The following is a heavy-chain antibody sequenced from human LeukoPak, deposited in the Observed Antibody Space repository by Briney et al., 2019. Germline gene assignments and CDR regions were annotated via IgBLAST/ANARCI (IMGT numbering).Heavy chain of an antibody. CDR1: GYTLTELS. CDR3: VGGSYWRGAPYYFDY. Sequence: ASVKVSCKVSGYTLTELSMHWVRQAPGKGLEWMGGFDPEDGETIYAQKFQGRVTMTEDTSTDTAYMELSSLRSEDTAVYYCVGGSYWRGAPYYFDYWGQGTLVTVSS. D-gene: IGHD1-26*01. J-gene: IGHJ4*02. V-gene: IGHV1-24*01. CDR2: FDPEDGET.